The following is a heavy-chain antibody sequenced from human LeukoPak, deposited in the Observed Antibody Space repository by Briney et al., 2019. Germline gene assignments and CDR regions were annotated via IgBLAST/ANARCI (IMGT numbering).Heavy chain of an antibody. J-gene: IGHJ4*02. CDR1: GASINSYF. V-gene: IGHV4-59*01. Sequence: SETLSLTCTVSGASINSYFWSWIRQPPGEGLEWIGYVYHSGNTNYNPSLKSRVTISLDTSKTQFSLRLTSVTAADTAVYYCASQLGGTTFHWGQGALVTVSS. CDR3: ASQLGGTTFH. CDR2: VYHSGNT. D-gene: IGHD1-1*01.